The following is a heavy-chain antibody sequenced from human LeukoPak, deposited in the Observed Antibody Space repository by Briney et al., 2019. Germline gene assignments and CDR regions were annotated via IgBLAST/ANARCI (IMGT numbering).Heavy chain of an antibody. J-gene: IGHJ4*02. Sequence: ASVQVSCKASGGTFSSYAISWVRQAPGQGLEWMGRIIPIFGTANYAQKFQGRVTITTDESTSTAYMELSSLRSEDTAVYYCARGSSSSSEPFDYWGQGTLVTVSS. CDR3: ARGSSSSSEPFDY. D-gene: IGHD6-6*01. CDR1: GGTFSSYA. V-gene: IGHV1-69*05. CDR2: IIPIFGTA.